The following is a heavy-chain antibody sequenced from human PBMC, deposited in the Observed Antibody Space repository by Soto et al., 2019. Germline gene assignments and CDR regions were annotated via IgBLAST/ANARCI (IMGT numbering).Heavy chain of an antibody. CDR3: ARDHNYDFWSGYYMAFDI. CDR1: GGSFSGYY. Sequence: SETLSLTCAVYGGSFSGYYWSRIRQPPGKGLEWIGEINHSGSTNYNPSLKSRVTISVDTSKNQFSLKLSSVTAADTAVYYCARDHNYDFWSGYYMAFDIWGQGTMVTVSS. J-gene: IGHJ3*02. CDR2: INHSGST. V-gene: IGHV4-34*01. D-gene: IGHD3-3*01.